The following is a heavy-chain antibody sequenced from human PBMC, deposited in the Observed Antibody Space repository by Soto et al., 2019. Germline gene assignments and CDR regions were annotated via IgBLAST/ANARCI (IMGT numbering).Heavy chain of an antibody. CDR2: INPSGGST. CDR1: GYTFTSYY. J-gene: IGHJ5*02. Sequence: GASVKVSCKASGYTFTSYYMHWVRQAPGQGLEWMGIINPSGGSTSYAQKFQGRVTITADESTSTAYMELSSLRSEDTAVYYCARGNGNLFNWFDPWGQGTLVTVSS. D-gene: IGHD2-21*01. CDR3: ARGNGNLFNWFDP. V-gene: IGHV1-46*01.